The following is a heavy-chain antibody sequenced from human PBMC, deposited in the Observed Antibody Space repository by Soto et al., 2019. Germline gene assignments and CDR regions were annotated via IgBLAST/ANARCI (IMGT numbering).Heavy chain of an antibody. CDR1: GFTFSGYW. CDR2: IKQDGSVK. D-gene: IGHD3-9*01. J-gene: IGHJ4*02. V-gene: IGHV3-7*01. CDR3: ATESYYHWQY. Sequence: EVQLVESGGDLVQPGGSLRLSCAASGFTFSGYWMAWVRLAPGKGLEWVANIKQDGSVKYYVDSLKGRFTISRDNAKNSLYLQMDSLRAEDTAVYFCATESYYHWQYWGQGTLVTVSS.